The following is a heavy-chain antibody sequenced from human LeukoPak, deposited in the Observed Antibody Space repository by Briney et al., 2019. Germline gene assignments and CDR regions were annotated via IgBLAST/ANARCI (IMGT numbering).Heavy chain of an antibody. Sequence: GGSLRLSCAGSGFTFSSYWMSWVRQAPGKGLEWVANIKQEGSEKYSVDSVKGRFTISRDNAKNSLYLQMNSLRAEDTAVYYCAREGGYFDWLYHYFDYWGQGTLVTVSS. CDR3: AREGGYFDWLYHYFDY. CDR1: GFTFSSYW. CDR2: IKQEGSEK. J-gene: IGHJ4*02. V-gene: IGHV3-7*01. D-gene: IGHD3-9*01.